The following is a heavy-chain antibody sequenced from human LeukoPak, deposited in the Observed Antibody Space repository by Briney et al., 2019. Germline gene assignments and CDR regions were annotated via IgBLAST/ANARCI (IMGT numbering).Heavy chain of an antibody. Sequence: SETLSLTCTVSGGSISSYYWSWIRQPPGKGLEWIGYIYYSGSTNYNPSLKSRVTISVDTSKNQFSPKLSSVTAADTAVYYCATLLGWSSGWYFGYWGQGTLVTVSS. V-gene: IGHV4-59*01. CDR1: GGSISSYY. CDR2: IYYSGST. J-gene: IGHJ4*02. CDR3: ATLLGWSSGWYFGY. D-gene: IGHD6-19*01.